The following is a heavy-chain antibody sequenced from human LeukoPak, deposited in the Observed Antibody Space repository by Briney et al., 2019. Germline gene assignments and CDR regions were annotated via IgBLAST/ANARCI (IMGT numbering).Heavy chain of an antibody. V-gene: IGHV4-34*01. D-gene: IGHD3-10*01. CDR1: GGPFSGYY. Sequence: SETLSLTCAVYGGPFSGYYWSWIRQPPGKRLEWIGEINYSGSHNYNPSPKSRVTISVHTSKYQFSLKLSSVTAADTAVYYCASGRTGITMVRGVIQKSLYYFDYWGQGTLVTVSS. J-gene: IGHJ4*02. CDR2: INYSGSH. CDR3: ASGRTGITMVRGVIQKSLYYFDY.